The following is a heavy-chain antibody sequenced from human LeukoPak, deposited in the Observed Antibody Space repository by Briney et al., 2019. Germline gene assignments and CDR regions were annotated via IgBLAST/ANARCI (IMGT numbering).Heavy chain of an antibody. D-gene: IGHD6-19*01. V-gene: IGHV1-69*06. CDR2: IIPIFGTA. Sequence: SVKVSCKASGGTFSSYAISWVRQAPGQGLEWMGGIIPIFGTANYAQKFQGRVTITADKSTSTAYMELSSLRSEDTAVYYCARESRVAVAGRAPLDYWGQGTLVTVSS. CDR1: GGTFSSYA. J-gene: IGHJ4*02. CDR3: ARESRVAVAGRAPLDY.